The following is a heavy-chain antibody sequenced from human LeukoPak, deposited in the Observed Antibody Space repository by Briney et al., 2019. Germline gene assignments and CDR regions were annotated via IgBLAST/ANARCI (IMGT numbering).Heavy chain of an antibody. CDR2: INPKSGGR. D-gene: IGHD2-2*01. Sequence: ASVKVSCTASGYTFTDYYMHWVRQAPGQGLEWMGWINPKSGGRSYAQRFQGRVTMTRDTSISTAYVELSRLRSDDTAVYYCATGERLVPAAMWFDYWGQGTLVTVSS. V-gene: IGHV1-2*02. CDR3: ATGERLVPAAMWFDY. J-gene: IGHJ4*02. CDR1: GYTFTDYY.